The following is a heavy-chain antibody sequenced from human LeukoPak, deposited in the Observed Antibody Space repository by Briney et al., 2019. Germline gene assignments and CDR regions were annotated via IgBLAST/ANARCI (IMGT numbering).Heavy chain of an antibody. CDR1: GGSVSSGSYY. J-gene: IGHJ4*02. CDR3: AREPGYCSSTSCYARTYYFDY. Sequence: PSETLSLTCTVSGGSVSSGSYYWSWIRQPPGKGLEWIGYIYYSGSTNYNPSLKSRVTISVDTSKNQFSLKLSSVTAADTAVYYRAREPGYCSSTSCYARTYYFDYWGQGTLVTVSS. D-gene: IGHD2-2*01. CDR2: IYYSGST. V-gene: IGHV4-61*01.